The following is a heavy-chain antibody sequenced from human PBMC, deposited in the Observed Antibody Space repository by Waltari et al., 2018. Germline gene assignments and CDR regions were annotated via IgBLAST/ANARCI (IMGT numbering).Heavy chain of an antibody. CDR1: GFTFRNYW. V-gene: IGHV3-7*01. Sequence: EVHLVESGGGLVQPGGSLRLSCAASGFTFRNYWMGWVRQAPGKGLEWVANIKEDGSEKYYVDSVRGRFTISRDNAKNSLYLEMSSLRAEDTAVYYCARDVMVGIVAVIDYGMDVWGQGTTVTVSS. CDR3: ARDVMVGIVAVIDYGMDV. CDR2: IKEDGSEK. J-gene: IGHJ6*02. D-gene: IGHD3-22*01.